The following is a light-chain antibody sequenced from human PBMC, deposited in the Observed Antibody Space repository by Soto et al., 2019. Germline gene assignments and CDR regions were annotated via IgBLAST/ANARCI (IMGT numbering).Light chain of an antibody. Sequence: DIQLTQSPSFLSASVGDRVTITCRASQGLRSYLAWYQQKPGKAPKLLIYAASTLQSGVPSRFSGSGSGTGFTLTISSLQPEDFATYYCQQLISYPFTFGPGTKVDIK. CDR3: QQLISYPFT. V-gene: IGKV1-9*01. CDR1: QGLRSY. J-gene: IGKJ3*01. CDR2: AAS.